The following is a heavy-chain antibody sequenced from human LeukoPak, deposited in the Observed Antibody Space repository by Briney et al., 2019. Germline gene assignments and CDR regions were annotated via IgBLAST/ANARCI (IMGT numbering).Heavy chain of an antibody. J-gene: IGHJ4*02. V-gene: IGHV1-2*02. Sequence: ASVKVFCKASGYTFTDYYIHWVRQAPGQGLEWMGYINPKIGGTNYAQRFQGRVSMTRDTSITTAYMELRRVTSDDTAAYYCARDSSRRPQIYDIATSFSTDSWGQGTLVTVSS. CDR1: GYTFTDYY. CDR3: ARDSSRRPQIYDIATSFSTDS. CDR2: INPKIGGT. D-gene: IGHD3-9*01.